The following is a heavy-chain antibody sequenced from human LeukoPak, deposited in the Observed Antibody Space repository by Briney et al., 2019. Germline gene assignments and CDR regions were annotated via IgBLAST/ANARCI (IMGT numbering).Heavy chain of an antibody. CDR3: ASNFPQSTNWWHYFDD. Sequence: GGSLRLSCAASGFTVSSNYMSWVRQAPGKGLEWVSVIYSGGSTYYADSVKGRFTISRDNSKNTLYLQMNSLRAEDTAVYFCASNFPQSTNWWHYFDDWGQGTLVTVSS. D-gene: IGHD2-8*02. CDR2: IYSGGST. V-gene: IGHV3-53*01. CDR1: GFTVSSNY. J-gene: IGHJ4*02.